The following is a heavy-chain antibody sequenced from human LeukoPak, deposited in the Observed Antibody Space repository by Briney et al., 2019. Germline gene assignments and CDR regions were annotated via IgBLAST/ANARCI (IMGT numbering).Heavy chain of an antibody. V-gene: IGHV3-30-3*01. Sequence: GGSLRLSCAASGFTFSSYAMHWVRQAPGKGLEWVAVISYDGSNKYYADSVKGRSTISRDNSKNTLYLQMNSLRAEDTAVYYCARELERLFDIWGQGTMVTVSS. D-gene: IGHD1-1*01. CDR2: ISYDGSNK. CDR3: ARELERLFDI. J-gene: IGHJ3*02. CDR1: GFTFSSYA.